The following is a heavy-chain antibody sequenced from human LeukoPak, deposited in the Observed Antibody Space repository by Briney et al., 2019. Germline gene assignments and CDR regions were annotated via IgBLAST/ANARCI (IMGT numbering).Heavy chain of an antibody. V-gene: IGHV3-30*02. Sequence: PGGSLRLSCTASGFTFRSYGMNWVRQAPGKGLEWVASIRYDGSDTYYTESVRGRFTLSRDDSKNTLYLQMNSLRAEDTAVYYCAKEGVIFPMNDHHMDAWGKGTTVTISS. D-gene: IGHD3/OR15-3a*01. CDR3: AKEGVIFPMNDHHMDA. CDR1: GFTFRSYG. CDR2: IRYDGSDT. J-gene: IGHJ6*03.